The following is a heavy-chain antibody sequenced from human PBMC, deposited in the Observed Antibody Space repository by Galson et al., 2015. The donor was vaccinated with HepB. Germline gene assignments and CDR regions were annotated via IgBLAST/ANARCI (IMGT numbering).Heavy chain of an antibody. J-gene: IGHJ6*03. CDR3: TTGRAGYCTNGVCYGVLYYYYYMDV. CDR2: IKSKTDGGTT. D-gene: IGHD2-8*01. V-gene: IGHV3-15*07. CDR1: GFTFSNAW. Sequence: SLRLSCAAYGFTFSNAWMNWVRQAPGKGLEWVGRIKSKTDGGTTDYAAPVKGRFTISRDDSKNTLYLQMNSLKTEDTAVYYCTTGRAGYCTNGVCYGVLYYYYYMDVWGKGTTVTVSS.